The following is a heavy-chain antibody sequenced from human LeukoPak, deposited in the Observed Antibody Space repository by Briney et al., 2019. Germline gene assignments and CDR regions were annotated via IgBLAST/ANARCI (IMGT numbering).Heavy chain of an antibody. CDR2: ISYDASNK. CDR1: GFTFSRYA. D-gene: IGHD4-23*01. Sequence: GGSLRLSCAASGFTFSRYAMHWVRQAPGKGLEWVAVISYDASNKYYTDSVKGRFTISRDNSKNMLYLQMDSLRVEDTAVYHCAREEYGGVYFDYWGQGTLVTVSS. CDR3: AREEYGGVYFDY. V-gene: IGHV3-30-3*01. J-gene: IGHJ4*02.